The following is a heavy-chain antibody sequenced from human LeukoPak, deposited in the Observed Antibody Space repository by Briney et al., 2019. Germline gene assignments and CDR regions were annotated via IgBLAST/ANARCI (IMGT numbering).Heavy chain of an antibody. CDR3: ARDGESPYDFWSGWEGNWFDP. J-gene: IGHJ5*02. CDR1: GYTFTGWY. V-gene: IGHV1-2*02. D-gene: IGHD3-3*01. Sequence: GASVKVSCKASGYTFTGWYMHWVRQAPGPGLEWMGWINPNSGGTNYAQKFQGRVTMTRDTSISTAYMELSRLRSDDTAVYYCARDGESPYDFWSGWEGNWFDPWGQGTLVTVSS. CDR2: INPNSGGT.